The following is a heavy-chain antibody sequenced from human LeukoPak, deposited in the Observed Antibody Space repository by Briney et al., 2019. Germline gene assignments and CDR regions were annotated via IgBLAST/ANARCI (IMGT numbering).Heavy chain of an antibody. V-gene: IGHV3-66*03. CDR1: GFTVSSNY. J-gene: IGHJ4*02. CDR3: AKDRGLWLVRGPIDY. CDR2: IYTSGGT. D-gene: IGHD6-19*01. Sequence: PGGSLRLSCAASGFTVSSNYMSWVRQAPGKGLEWVSVIYTSGGTYYADSVKGRFTISRDNSKNTLYLQMNSLRAEDTAVYYCAKDRGLWLVRGPIDYWGQGTLVTVSS.